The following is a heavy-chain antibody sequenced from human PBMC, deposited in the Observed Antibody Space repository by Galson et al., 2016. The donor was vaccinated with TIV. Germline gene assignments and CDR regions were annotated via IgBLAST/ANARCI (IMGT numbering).Heavy chain of an antibody. V-gene: IGHV1-18*01. CDR3: ARDRPNILTGSDADY. J-gene: IGHJ4*02. CDR2: ISGYNGNT. D-gene: IGHD3-9*01. Sequence: SVKVSCKASGYTFTNYGINWVRQAPGQGLEWMGWISGYNGNTKYAQMFQGRVSMTTDTSTSTAYLELRSLRSDDTAVYYCARDRPNILTGSDADYWGEGTLVTVSS. CDR1: GYTFTNYG.